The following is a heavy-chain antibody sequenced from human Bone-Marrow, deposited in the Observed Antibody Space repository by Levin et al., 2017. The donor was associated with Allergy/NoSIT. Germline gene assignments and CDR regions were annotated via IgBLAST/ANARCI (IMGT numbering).Heavy chain of an antibody. Sequence: SLKISCAASGFTFDDYAMHWVRQAPGKCLEWVSGISWNSGSIGYADSVKGRFTISRDNAKNSLYLQMNSLRAEDTALYYCAKDGSSSGYDWYFDLWGRGTLVTVSS. CDR3: AKDGSSSGYDWYFDL. V-gene: IGHV3-9*01. D-gene: IGHD6-19*01. CDR2: ISWNSGSI. J-gene: IGHJ2*01. CDR1: GFTFDDYA.